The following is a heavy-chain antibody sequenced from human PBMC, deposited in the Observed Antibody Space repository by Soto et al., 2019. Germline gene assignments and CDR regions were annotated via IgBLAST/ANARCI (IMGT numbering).Heavy chain of an antibody. CDR1: GYTFTSYY. V-gene: IGHV1-46*01. CDR2: INPSGGST. J-gene: IGHJ4*02. CDR3: ARMVVAAYQDY. Sequence: QVQLVQSGAEVKKPGASVKVSCKASGYTFTSYYMHWVRQAPGQGLEWMGIINPSGGSTSYAQKLQGRVTMTRDTSTSTVYMELSSLRSEDTAVYYCARMVVAAYQDYWGQGTLVTVSS. D-gene: IGHD2-15*01.